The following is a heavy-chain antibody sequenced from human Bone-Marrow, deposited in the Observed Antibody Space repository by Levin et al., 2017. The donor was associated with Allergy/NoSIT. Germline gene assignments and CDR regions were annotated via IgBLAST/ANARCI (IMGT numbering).Heavy chain of an antibody. J-gene: IGHJ5*02. CDR2: ISGSGYTI. CDR3: ARVYNDTSGYKGWFDP. CDR1: GFSFSNYE. Sequence: GESLKISCAASGFSFSNYEMNWVRQAPGKGLEWVSYISGSGYTIYYADYVKGRFTISRDNAKNSLFLQMKSLRAEDTATYYCARVYNDTSGYKGWFDPWGQGTLVTVSS. D-gene: IGHD3-22*01. V-gene: IGHV3-48*03.